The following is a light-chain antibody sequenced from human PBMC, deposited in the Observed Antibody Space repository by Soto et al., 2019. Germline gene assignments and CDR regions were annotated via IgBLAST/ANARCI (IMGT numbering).Light chain of an antibody. J-gene: IGKJ1*01. CDR3: QQYGSSPRT. CDR1: QSVSSSY. CDR2: GAS. V-gene: IGKV3-20*01. Sequence: EIMITQSPVTLSVAPGEKAHLSCSASQSVSSSYLAWYQQKPGQAPRLLIYGASSRATGIPDRFSGSGSGTDFTLTISRLGPEDFAVYYCQQYGSSPRTVGQGT.